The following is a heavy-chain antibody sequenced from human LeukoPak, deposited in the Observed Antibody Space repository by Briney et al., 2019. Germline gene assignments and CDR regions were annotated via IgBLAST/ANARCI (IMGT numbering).Heavy chain of an antibody. CDR2: MNPNSGNT. J-gene: IGHJ5*02. CDR1: GYTFTSYD. V-gene: IGHV1-8*01. CDR3: MAKTYYDFWSGSYNWFDP. D-gene: IGHD3-3*01. Sequence: GASVTVSCTASGYTFTSYDINWVRQATGQGLEWMGWMNPNSGNTGYAQKFQGRVTMTRNTSISTAYMELSSLRSEDTAVYYCMAKTYYDFWSGSYNWFDPWGQGTLVTVSS.